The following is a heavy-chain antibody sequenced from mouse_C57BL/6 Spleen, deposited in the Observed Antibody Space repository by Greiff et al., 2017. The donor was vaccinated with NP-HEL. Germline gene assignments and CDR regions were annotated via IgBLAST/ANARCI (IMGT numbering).Heavy chain of an antibody. CDR2: IYPRSGNT. J-gene: IGHJ3*01. Sequence: VQLLESGAELARPGASVKLSCKASGFTFTSYGISWVQQRTGQGLEWIGEIYPRSGNTYYNETFKGKATLTADKSSSTAYMELRSLTSEDAEVCFCARDDSNYPFAYWGQGTLVTVSA. CDR3: ARDDSNYPFAY. CDR1: GFTFTSYG. D-gene: IGHD2-5*01. V-gene: IGHV1-81*01.